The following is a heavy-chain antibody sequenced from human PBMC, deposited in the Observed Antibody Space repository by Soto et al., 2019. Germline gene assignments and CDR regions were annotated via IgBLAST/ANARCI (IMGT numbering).Heavy chain of an antibody. D-gene: IGHD3-10*01. Sequence: SETLSLTCAVYGGSFSGYYWSWIRQPPGKGLEWIGEINHSGSTNYNPSLKSRVTISVDTSKNQFSLKLSSVTAADTAVYYCARDYGSGNYGMDVWCQGTTVT. J-gene: IGHJ6*02. CDR3: ARDYGSGNYGMDV. V-gene: IGHV4-34*01. CDR2: INHSGST. CDR1: GGSFSGYY.